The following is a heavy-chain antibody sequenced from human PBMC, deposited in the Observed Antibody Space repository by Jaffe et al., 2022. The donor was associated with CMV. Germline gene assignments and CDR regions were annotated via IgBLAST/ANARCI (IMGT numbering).Heavy chain of an antibody. J-gene: IGHJ6*02. CDR2: ISSSSSYI. Sequence: EVQLVESGGGLVKPGGSLRLSCAASGFTFSSYSMNWVRQAPGKGLEWVSSISSSSSYIYYADSVKGRFTISRDNAKNSLYLQMNSLRAEDTAVYYCARDGDRGQQLPRHYYYYGMDVWGQGTTVTVSS. D-gene: IGHD6-13*01. V-gene: IGHV3-21*01. CDR1: GFTFSSYS. CDR3: ARDGDRGQQLPRHYYYYGMDV.